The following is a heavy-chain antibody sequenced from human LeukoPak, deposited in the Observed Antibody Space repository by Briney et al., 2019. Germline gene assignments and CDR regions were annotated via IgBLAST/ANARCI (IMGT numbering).Heavy chain of an antibody. V-gene: IGHV1-69*01. CDR3: ARDLYSNYAYHFDS. J-gene: IGHJ4*02. CDR1: GGTFSSSA. CDR2: IIPIFGTA. Sequence: SVKVSCKASGGTFSSSAISWVPQAPGQGLEWMGGIIPIFGTANYAQKFQGRVTITADESTSTAYMELSSLRSEDTAVYYCARDLYSNYAYHFDSWGQGTLVTVYS. D-gene: IGHD4-11*01.